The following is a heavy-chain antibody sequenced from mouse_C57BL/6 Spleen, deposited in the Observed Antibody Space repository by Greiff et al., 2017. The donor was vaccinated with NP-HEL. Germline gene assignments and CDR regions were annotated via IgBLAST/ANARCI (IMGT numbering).Heavy chain of an antibody. CDR1: GFTFSSYA. V-gene: IGHV5-9-1*02. CDR3: TREGNYYGSSYYFDY. Sequence: EVKLEESGEGLVKPGGSLKLSCAASGFTFSSYAMSWVRQTPEKRLEWVAYISSGGDYIYYADTVKGRFPISRDNARNTLYLQMSSLKSEDTAMYYCTREGNYYGSSYYFDYWGQGTTLTVSS. D-gene: IGHD1-1*01. CDR2: ISSGGDYI. J-gene: IGHJ2*01.